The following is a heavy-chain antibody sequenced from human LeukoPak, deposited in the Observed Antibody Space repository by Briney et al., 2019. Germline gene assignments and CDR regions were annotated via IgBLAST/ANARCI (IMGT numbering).Heavy chain of an antibody. V-gene: IGHV4-31*03. CDR2: IYYSGST. J-gene: IGHJ4*02. D-gene: IGHD5-24*01. Sequence: SQTLSLTCTVSGGPISSGGYYWSWIRQHPGKGLEWIGYIYYSGSTYYNPSLKSRVTISVDTSKNRFSLKLSSVTAADTAVYYCARGMATFSYYFDYWGQGTLVTVSS. CDR3: ARGMATFSYYFDY. CDR1: GGPISSGGYY.